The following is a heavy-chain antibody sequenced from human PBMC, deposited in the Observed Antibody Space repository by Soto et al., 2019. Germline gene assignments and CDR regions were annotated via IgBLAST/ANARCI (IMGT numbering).Heavy chain of an antibody. Sequence: GGSLRLSCAASGVTFSSYGMHWDRQAPGKGLEWVAVISYDGSNKYYADSVKGRFTISRDNSKNTLYLQMNSLRAEDTAVYYCAKDNVLLWLEAHWFDPWGQGTLVTVSS. J-gene: IGHJ5*02. CDR2: ISYDGSNK. V-gene: IGHV3-30*18. D-gene: IGHD3-10*01. CDR3: AKDNVLLWLEAHWFDP. CDR1: GVTFSSYG.